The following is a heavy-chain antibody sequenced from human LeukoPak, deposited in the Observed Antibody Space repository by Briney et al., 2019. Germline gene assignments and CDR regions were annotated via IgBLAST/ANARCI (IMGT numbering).Heavy chain of an antibody. CDR1: GFTFDDYA. CDR2: ITWNSGSI. D-gene: IGHD3-22*01. Sequence: GRSLRLSCAASGFTFDDYAMHWVRQAPGKGLEWVSGITWNSGSIGYADSVQGRFTISRDNAKNSLYLQMNSLRAEDTAIYYCAKDFPHYYEVPHGMDVWGQGTTVTV. V-gene: IGHV3-9*01. CDR3: AKDFPHYYEVPHGMDV. J-gene: IGHJ6*02.